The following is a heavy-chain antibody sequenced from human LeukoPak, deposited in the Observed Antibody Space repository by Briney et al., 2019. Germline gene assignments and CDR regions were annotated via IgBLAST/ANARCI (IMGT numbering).Heavy chain of an antibody. V-gene: IGHV4-30-4*07. CDR2: IYYSGST. CDR3: ARGRVSSSSWSSTYYYYFYMDV. D-gene: IGHD6-13*01. J-gene: IGHJ6*03. CDR1: GGSISSGGYS. Sequence: PSETLSLTCAVSGGSISSGGYSWSWIRQPPGKGLEWIGYIYYSGSTYYNPSLKSRVTTSVDTSKNQFSLKLSSVTAADTAVYFCARGRVSSSSWSSTYYYYFYMDVWGKGTTVTVSS.